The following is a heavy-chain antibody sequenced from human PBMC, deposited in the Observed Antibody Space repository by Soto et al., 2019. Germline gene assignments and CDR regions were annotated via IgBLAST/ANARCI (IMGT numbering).Heavy chain of an antibody. CDR2: IKQDGSEK. J-gene: IGHJ4*02. CDR3: ARADGSGSLSGY. D-gene: IGHD3-10*01. V-gene: IGHV3-7*01. Sequence: EVQLVESGGGLVQPGGSLRLSCAASGFTFSSYWMSWVRQAPGKGLEWVANIKQDGSEKYNVDFVKGRFTISRDNANNSLYLQRNSLRVEDTAVYYCARADGSGSLSGYWGQGTLVTVSS. CDR1: GFTFSSYW.